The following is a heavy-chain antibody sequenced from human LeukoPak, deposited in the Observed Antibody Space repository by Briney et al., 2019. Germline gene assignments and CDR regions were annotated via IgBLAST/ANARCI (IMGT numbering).Heavy chain of an antibody. J-gene: IGHJ4*02. CDR2: IIPIFGTA. CDR1: GGTCSSYA. CDR3: AREYCGGDCYSGWLDY. D-gene: IGHD2-21*02. Sequence: SVKVSCKASGGTCSSYAISWVRQAPGQGLEWMGRIIPIFGTANYAQKFQGRVTITTDESTSTAYMELSSLRCEDTAVYYCAREYCGGDCYSGWLDYWGRGTLVTVSS. V-gene: IGHV1-69*05.